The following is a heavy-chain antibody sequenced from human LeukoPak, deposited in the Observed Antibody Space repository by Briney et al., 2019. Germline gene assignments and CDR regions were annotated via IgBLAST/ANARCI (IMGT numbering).Heavy chain of an antibody. CDR1: GGSLSRYY. J-gene: IGHJ5*02. V-gene: IGHV4-4*09. D-gene: IGHD2-21*02. CDR3: VRLRAYCGGDCYPRWFDP. CDR2: IYTSGST. Sequence: SETLSLTCTVSGGSLSRYYWSWIRQPPGKGLEWVGYIYTSGSTNYNPSLNSRVTISVDTSKNQFSLKLSSVTAADTAVYYCVRLRAYCGGDCYPRWFDPWGQGTLVTVSS.